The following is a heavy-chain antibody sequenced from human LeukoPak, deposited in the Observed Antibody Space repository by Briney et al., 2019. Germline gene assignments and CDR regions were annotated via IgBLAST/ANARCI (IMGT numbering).Heavy chain of an antibody. V-gene: IGHV4-34*01. CDR2: INHSGRT. CDR3: ARLGSAYLYYFDY. J-gene: IGHJ4*02. CDR1: GGSFSGYY. D-gene: IGHD6-19*01. Sequence: SETLSLTCAVYGGSFSGYYWSCIRQPPGKGLEWIGEINHSGRTNYNPSLKSRVTISVDSSKNQFSLKLSSVTAADTAVYYCARLGSAYLYYFDYWGQGTLVTVSS.